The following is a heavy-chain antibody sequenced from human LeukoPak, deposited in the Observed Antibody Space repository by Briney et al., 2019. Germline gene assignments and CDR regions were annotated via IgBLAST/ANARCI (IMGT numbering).Heavy chain of an antibody. V-gene: IGHV3-30-3*01. D-gene: IGHD2-8*01. CDR2: LAYDGTNE. J-gene: IGHJ4*02. Sequence: PGGSLRLSCAASGFDFGAYAMHWVRQAPGGGPELVALLAYDGTNEYYIDSVKGRFTISRDNSKNTVYLQMNRLRLDDTSVYYCARGGPLGDTNRFDFWGQGTLVTVSS. CDR1: GFDFGAYA. CDR3: ARGGPLGDTNRFDF.